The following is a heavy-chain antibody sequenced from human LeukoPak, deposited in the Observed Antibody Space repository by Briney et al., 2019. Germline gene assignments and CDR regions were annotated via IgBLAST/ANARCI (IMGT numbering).Heavy chain of an antibody. CDR2: IWYDGTNK. CDR3: SKDWGRSLKHRPDY. CDR1: GFTFDNYG. J-gene: IGHJ4*02. V-gene: IGHV3-30*02. D-gene: IGHD3-16*01. Sequence: PGGSLRLSRAASGFTFDNYGMHGVRQAPGKGLEWVTSIWYDGTNKFYADSVKGRFTVTRENSRNSLYLQLNSLRDEDTAVYYCSKDWGRSLKHRPDYWGQGTLVTVSS.